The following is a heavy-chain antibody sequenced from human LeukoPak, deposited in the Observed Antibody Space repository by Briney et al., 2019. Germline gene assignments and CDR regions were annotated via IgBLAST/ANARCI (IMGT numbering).Heavy chain of an antibody. CDR3: ARPVALLGDAFDI. CDR1: GGTFSSYA. CDR2: IIPIFGTA. V-gene: IGHV1-69*13. D-gene: IGHD1-26*01. Sequence: SVKVSCKASGGTFSSYAISWVRQAPGQGLEWMGGIIPIFGTANYAQKFQGRVTITADESTSTAYMELSSLRSEDTCVYYCARPVALLGDAFDIWGQGTMVTVSS. J-gene: IGHJ3*02.